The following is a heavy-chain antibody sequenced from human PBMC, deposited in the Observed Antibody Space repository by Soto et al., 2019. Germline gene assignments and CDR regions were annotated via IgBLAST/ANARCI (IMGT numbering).Heavy chain of an antibody. Sequence: SETRSLTCTVSGGSISSSSYYWGWIRQPPGKGLEWIGSIYYSGSTYYNPSLKSRVTISVDTSKNQFSLKLSSVTAADTAVYYCARHQSHSSSYVDPWGQGTLVTVSS. J-gene: IGHJ5*02. V-gene: IGHV4-39*01. D-gene: IGHD6-13*01. CDR1: GGSISSSSYY. CDR3: ARHQSHSSSYVDP. CDR2: IYYSGST.